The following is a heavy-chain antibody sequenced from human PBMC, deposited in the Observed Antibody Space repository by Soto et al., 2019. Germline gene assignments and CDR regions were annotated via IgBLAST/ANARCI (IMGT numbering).Heavy chain of an antibody. CDR2: IKQDENEK. CDR3: ATPAGPAAAGLALDF. D-gene: IGHD6-13*01. J-gene: IGHJ4*02. CDR1: GFTFSSRW. Sequence: EVQLVESGGGLVQPGGSLRLSCEASGFTFSSRWMTWVRQGPGKGLEWMANIKQDENEKDYVDSVKGRFTISRDNAKNSLYLQMNSLRAEDTAVYYCATPAGPAAAGLALDFWGQGTLVTVSS. V-gene: IGHV3-7*02.